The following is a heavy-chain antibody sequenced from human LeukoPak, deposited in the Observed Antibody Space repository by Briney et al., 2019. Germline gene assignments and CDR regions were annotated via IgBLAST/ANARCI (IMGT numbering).Heavy chain of an antibody. V-gene: IGHV1-3*01. Sequence: ASVKVSCKASGYTFSTYTIHWVRQARGQRLEWMGWINAGNGNTQFSQKFQGRVTIPRDTSASTAYMELSSLRSEDTAVYYCARDFSMVRGVITNWFDPWGQGTLVTVSS. D-gene: IGHD3-10*01. J-gene: IGHJ5*02. CDR2: INAGNGNT. CDR3: ARDFSMVRGVITNWFDP. CDR1: GYTFSTYT.